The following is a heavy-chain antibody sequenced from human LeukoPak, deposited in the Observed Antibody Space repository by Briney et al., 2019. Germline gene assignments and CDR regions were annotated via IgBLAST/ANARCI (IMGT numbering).Heavy chain of an antibody. Sequence: GASVKVSCKASGYTFTTYGLSWVRQAPGQGLEWMGWISAYNGYTNYAQKLQGRLTMTTDTSTSTAYMELRRLRSDDTAVYYCARVGGGSYYFYFDYWGQGTLVTVSS. V-gene: IGHV1-18*01. J-gene: IGHJ4*02. CDR1: GYTFTTYG. CDR3: ARVGGGSYYFYFDY. D-gene: IGHD1-26*01. CDR2: ISAYNGYT.